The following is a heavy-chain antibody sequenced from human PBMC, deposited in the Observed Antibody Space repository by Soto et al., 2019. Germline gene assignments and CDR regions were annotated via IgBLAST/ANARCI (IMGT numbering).Heavy chain of an antibody. Sequence: SQTLSLTCAISGDSVSSNSAAWNWIRQSPSRGFEWLGRTYYRSKWYNDYAVSVKSRITINPDTSKNQFSLQLNSVTPEDTAVYYCARSNGASYTYYYGMDVWGQGTTVTVSS. J-gene: IGHJ6*02. V-gene: IGHV6-1*01. CDR1: GDSVSSNSAA. CDR2: TYYRSKWYN. CDR3: ARSNGASYTYYYGMDV. D-gene: IGHD1-26*01.